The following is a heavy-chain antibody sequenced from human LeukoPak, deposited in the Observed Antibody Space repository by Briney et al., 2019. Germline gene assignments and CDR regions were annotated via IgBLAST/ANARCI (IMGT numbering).Heavy chain of an antibody. D-gene: IGHD5-18*01. CDR2: IYYSGST. CDR1: GGSISRYY. Sequence: SETLSLTCTVSGGSISRYYWSWVRQPPGKGLEWVGDIYYSGSTHYKPPLKSGVTISVDTSKNKFSLKLSPVTAADTAVYYCARDRSSGYSDGCWEVDAFEIWGQGTMVTVSS. V-gene: IGHV4-59*01. J-gene: IGHJ3*02. CDR3: ARDRSSGYSDGCWEVDAFEI.